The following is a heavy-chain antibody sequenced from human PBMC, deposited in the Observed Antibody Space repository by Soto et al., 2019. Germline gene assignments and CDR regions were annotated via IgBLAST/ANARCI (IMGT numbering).Heavy chain of an antibody. CDR1: GFTFSSYS. CDR2: ISSSSSTI. CDR3: ARSRLPWELLQWFDP. D-gene: IGHD1-26*01. J-gene: IGHJ5*02. V-gene: IGHV3-48*01. Sequence: PGGSLRLSCAASGFTFSSYSMNWVRQAPGKGLEWVSYISSSSSTIYYADSVKGRFTISRDNAKNSLYLQMSSLRAEDTAVSYCARSRLPWELLQWFDPWGQGTLVTVSS.